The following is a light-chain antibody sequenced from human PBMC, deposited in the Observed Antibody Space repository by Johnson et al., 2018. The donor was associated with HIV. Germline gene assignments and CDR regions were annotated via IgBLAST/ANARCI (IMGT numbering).Light chain of an antibody. CDR2: DNN. CDR1: SSNIGNNY. V-gene: IGLV1-51*01. CDR3: GTWDSSLSASYV. Sequence: QPVLTQPPSVSAAPGQKVTISCSGSSSNIGNNYVSWYQQLPGTAPKLIIYDNNKRPSGIPDRFSGSKSGTSATLGITGLQTGDEADYYCGTWDSSLSASYVFGTGTKVTVL. J-gene: IGLJ1*01.